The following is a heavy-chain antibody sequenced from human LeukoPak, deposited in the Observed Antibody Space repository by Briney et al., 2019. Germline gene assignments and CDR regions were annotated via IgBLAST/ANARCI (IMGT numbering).Heavy chain of an antibody. J-gene: IGHJ4*02. D-gene: IGHD3-22*01. CDR2: IYYSGST. Sequence: SETLSLTCTVSGGSISSSSYYWGWIRQPPGKGLEWIGSIYYSGSTYYNPSLKSRVTISVDTSKNQFSLKLSSVTAADTAVYYCVREITMIVVVSHGFDYWGQGTLVTVSS. CDR3: VREITMIVVVSHGFDY. CDR1: GGSISSSSYY. V-gene: IGHV4-39*07.